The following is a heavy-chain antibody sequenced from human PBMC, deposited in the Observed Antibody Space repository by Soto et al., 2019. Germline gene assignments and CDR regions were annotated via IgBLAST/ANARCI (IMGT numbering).Heavy chain of an antibody. J-gene: IGHJ4*02. CDR1: GYTFTSYG. Sequence: QVQLVQSGAEVKKPGASVKVSCKTSGYTFTSYGITWVRQAPGQGLEWMGWISGSTGKTNYAQRFQGSVTITTDTSTRTSYMELRSLRPDDTAVYYCARDTGAGLCAYWGQGTLVTVSS. V-gene: IGHV1-18*01. CDR2: ISGSTGKT. CDR3: ARDTGAGLCAY. D-gene: IGHD1-1*01.